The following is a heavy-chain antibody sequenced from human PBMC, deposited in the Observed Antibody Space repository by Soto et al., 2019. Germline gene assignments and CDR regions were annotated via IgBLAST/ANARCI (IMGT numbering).Heavy chain of an antibody. CDR3: AREGKNWRPADY. J-gene: IGHJ4*02. Sequence: EVQLVESGGGLVQPGGSLRLSCAASGFTFSSYEMNWVRQAPGKGLEWVSYISSSGSTIYYADSVKGRFTISRDNAKNSLYLQMNSLRAEDTAVYYCAREGKNWRPADYWGQGTLVTVSS. CDR2: ISSSGSTI. CDR1: GFTFSSYE. V-gene: IGHV3-48*03. D-gene: IGHD1-1*01.